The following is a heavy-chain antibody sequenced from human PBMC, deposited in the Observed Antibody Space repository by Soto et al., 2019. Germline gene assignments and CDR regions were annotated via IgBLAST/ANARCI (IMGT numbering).Heavy chain of an antibody. Sequence: PGGSLRLSCAASGFTFSSYAISWVRQAPGKGLEWVSGISGSGATTYYADSVKGRFTISRDNSKNTLYLQMNSVRAADTAVYYCAKDSWYFDLWSQGSQVTVSS. CDR3: AKDSWYFDL. V-gene: IGHV3-23*01. CDR2: ISGSGATT. J-gene: IGHJ4*02. CDR1: GFTFSSYA. D-gene: IGHD6-13*01.